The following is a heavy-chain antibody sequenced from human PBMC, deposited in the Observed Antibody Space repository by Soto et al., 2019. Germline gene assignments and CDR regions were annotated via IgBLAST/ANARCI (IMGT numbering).Heavy chain of an antibody. CDR2: INTDGRST. CDR1: GFTFSSNW. V-gene: IGHV3-74*01. J-gene: IGHJ4*02. CDR3: ARDGEGF. D-gene: IGHD2-21*01. Sequence: EVQLVESGGGLVQPGGSLRLSCAASGFTFSSNWMHWVRRVPGRGLVWVSRINTDGRSTNYVDSVKGRFTVSRDNANNTLYVQMNSLRVEDTAVYYCARDGEGFWGQGTLVTVSS.